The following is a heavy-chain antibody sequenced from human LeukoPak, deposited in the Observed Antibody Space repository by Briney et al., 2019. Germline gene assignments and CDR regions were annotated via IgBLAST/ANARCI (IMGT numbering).Heavy chain of an antibody. CDR3: ARLGDWVVVPAALPMGY. J-gene: IGHJ4*02. CDR1: GYTFTGYY. V-gene: IGHV1-2*02. CDR2: INPNSGGT. Sequence: GASVKVSCKASGYTFTGYYMHWVRQAPGRGLEWMGWINPNSGGTNYAQKFQGRVTMTRDTSISTAYMELSRLRSDDTAVYYCARLGDWVVVPAALPMGYWGQGTLVTVSS. D-gene: IGHD2-2*01.